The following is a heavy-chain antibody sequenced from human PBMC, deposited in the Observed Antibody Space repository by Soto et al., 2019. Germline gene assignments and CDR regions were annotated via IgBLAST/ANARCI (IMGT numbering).Heavy chain of an antibody. J-gene: IGHJ3*02. Sequence: QVQLVQSGAEVKKPGSSVKVSCKASGGTFSSYAFTWVRQAPGQGLEWMGRIIPVFGTTNYAQKFQGRVTIIADESTSTAYMELSSLRSEDTAIYSCARSRATTVAFDIWGQGTLGTVSS. CDR2: IIPVFGTT. D-gene: IGHD1-1*01. CDR3: ARSRATTVAFDI. V-gene: IGHV1-69*01. CDR1: GGTFSSYA.